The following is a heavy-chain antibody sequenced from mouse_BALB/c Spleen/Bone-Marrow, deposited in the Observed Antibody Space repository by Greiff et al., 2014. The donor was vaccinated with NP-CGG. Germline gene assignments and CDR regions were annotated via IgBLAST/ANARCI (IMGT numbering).Heavy chain of an antibody. CDR3: ARHYRYDAGFAY. CDR2: IFPGSGYT. D-gene: IGHD2-14*01. CDR1: GYSFTSYY. V-gene: IGHV1-66*01. Sequence: VQLQESGPELVKPGASVKISCKASGYSFTSYYIHWVKQRPGQGLEWIGWIFPGSGYTKYNEKFKAKATLTADTSSSTAYMHLSSLTSEDSAVYFCARHYRYDAGFAYWGQGTLVTVSA. J-gene: IGHJ3*01.